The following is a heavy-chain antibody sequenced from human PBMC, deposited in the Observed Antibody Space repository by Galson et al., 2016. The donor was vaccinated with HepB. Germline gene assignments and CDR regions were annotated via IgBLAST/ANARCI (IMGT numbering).Heavy chain of an antibody. CDR2: TYYSSKWYN. Sequence: CAISGDSVSSNSAAWNWIRQSPSRGLEWLGRTYYSSKWYNDYAVSVKSRITINPDTSKNHSSMQLNSVTPEYTAVYYCARTIWFGNNWFDPWGQGTLVTVSS. CDR3: ARTIWFGNNWFDP. D-gene: IGHD3-10*01. V-gene: IGHV6-1*01. J-gene: IGHJ5*02. CDR1: GDSVSSNSAA.